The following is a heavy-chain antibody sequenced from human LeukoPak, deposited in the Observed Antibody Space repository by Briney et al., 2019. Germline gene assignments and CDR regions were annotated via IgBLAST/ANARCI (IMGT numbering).Heavy chain of an antibody. V-gene: IGHV3-48*03. J-gene: IGHJ4*02. D-gene: IGHD1-26*01. CDR2: ISSSGSSI. CDR3: ARTLVGATN. Sequence: GGSLRLSCAASGVTFSSNEMNWVRQAPGKGPEWVSYISSSGSSIYYADSVKDRFTISRDNAKNSLYLQMNSLRAEDTAVYYCARTLVGATNWGQGTLVTVSS. CDR1: GVTFSSNE.